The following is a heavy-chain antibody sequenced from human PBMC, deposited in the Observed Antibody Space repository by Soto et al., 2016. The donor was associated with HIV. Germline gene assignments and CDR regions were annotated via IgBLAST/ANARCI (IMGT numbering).Heavy chain of an antibody. CDR2: IYSGGST. Sequence: EVQLVESGGGLVQPGGSLRLSCAASGFTVSSNYMSWVRQAPGKGLEWVSVIYSGGSTYYADSVKGRFTISRDNSKNTLYLQMNSLRAEDTAVYYCARERVVTAVDAFDIWGQGTMVTVSS. CDR1: GFTVSSNY. CDR3: ARERVVTAVDAFDI. J-gene: IGHJ3*02. V-gene: IGHV3-66*01. D-gene: IGHD2-21*02.